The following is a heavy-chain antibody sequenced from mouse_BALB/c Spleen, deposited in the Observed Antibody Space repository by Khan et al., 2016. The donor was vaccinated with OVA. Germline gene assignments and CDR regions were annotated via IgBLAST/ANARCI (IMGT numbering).Heavy chain of an antibody. CDR1: GYTFTNYG. V-gene: IGHV9-3-1*01. Sequence: QIQLVQSGPELKKPGETVKISCKASGYTFTNYGMNWVKQAPGKGLKWMGWINTYTGEPTYADDFKGRFAFSLETSASTASLQINNLKSEDPAIYVGARMKPYWYFDVWGAGTTVTVSS. CDR3: ARMKPYWYFDV. CDR2: INTYTGEP. J-gene: IGHJ1*01.